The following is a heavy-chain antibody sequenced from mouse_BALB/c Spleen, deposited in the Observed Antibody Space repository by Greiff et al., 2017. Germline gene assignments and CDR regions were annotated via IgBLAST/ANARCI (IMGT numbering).Heavy chain of an antibody. CDR1: GFTFSSYT. CDR3: ARSYYGSSYYFDY. CDR2: ISNGGGST. V-gene: IGHV5-12-2*01. D-gene: IGHD1-1*01. J-gene: IGHJ2*01. Sequence: EVKVEESGGGLVQPGGSLKLSCAASGFTFSSYTMSWVRQTPEKRLEWVAYISNGGGSTYYPDTVKGRFTISRDNAKNTLYLQMSSLKSEDTAMYYCARSYYGSSYYFDYWGQGTTLTVSS.